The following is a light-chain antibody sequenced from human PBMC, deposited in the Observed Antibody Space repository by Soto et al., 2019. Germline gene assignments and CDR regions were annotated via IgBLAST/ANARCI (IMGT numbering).Light chain of an antibody. J-gene: IGKJ3*01. Sequence: EVVLTQSPGTLSLSPGERATLSCRASQGVITAYLAWYQHKPGQAPRLLIYGASNRATGIPDRFSGSGSGTDFTLTISRLEPEDFAVYSCQQYGASPLFTFGPGTKVDLK. CDR1: QGVITAY. CDR3: QQYGASPLFT. V-gene: IGKV3-20*01. CDR2: GAS.